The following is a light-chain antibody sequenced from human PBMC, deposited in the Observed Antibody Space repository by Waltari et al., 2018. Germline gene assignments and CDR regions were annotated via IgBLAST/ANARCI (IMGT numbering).Light chain of an antibody. CDR1: SSDIGDYNY. CDR2: DVT. J-gene: IGLJ3*02. CDR3: SSYTASSTWV. V-gene: IGLV2-14*01. Sequence: QSALTQPASVSGSPGQSITLSCIGTSSDIGDYNYLSWYQQHFGKAPTLMIYDVTKRPSGVSYRFSGSKSGNTASLTISGLQAEDEADYYCSSYTASSTWVFGGGTKLTVL.